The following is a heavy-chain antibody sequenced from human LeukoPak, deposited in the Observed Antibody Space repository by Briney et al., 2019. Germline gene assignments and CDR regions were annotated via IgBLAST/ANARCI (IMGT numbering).Heavy chain of an antibody. CDR3: ALLFSSTWYRFDS. D-gene: IGHD6-13*01. J-gene: IGHJ4*02. Sequence: ASVKVSCKASGYTFTGYYIHWVRQAPGQGLEWMGWVNPNSGDTNHAHKFQGRVTMTGDTSISTAYMDLNRVRSDDTAVYYCALLFSSTWYRFDSWGQGTLVTVSS. CDR2: VNPNSGDT. V-gene: IGHV1-2*02. CDR1: GYTFTGYY.